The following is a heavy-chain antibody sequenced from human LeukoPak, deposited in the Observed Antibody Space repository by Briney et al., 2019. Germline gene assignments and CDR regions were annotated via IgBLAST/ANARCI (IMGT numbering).Heavy chain of an antibody. CDR2: IWYDGSNK. CDR3: AKDFGYSSPIDY. Sequence: GRSLRLSCAASGFTFSSYGMHWVRKAPGKGLEGVAVIWYDGSNKYYADSVMGRFTISRDNSKNTLYLQMNSLRAEDTAVYYCAKDFGYSSPIDYWGQGTLVTVSS. J-gene: IGHJ4*02. V-gene: IGHV3-33*06. D-gene: IGHD6-13*01. CDR1: GFTFSSYG.